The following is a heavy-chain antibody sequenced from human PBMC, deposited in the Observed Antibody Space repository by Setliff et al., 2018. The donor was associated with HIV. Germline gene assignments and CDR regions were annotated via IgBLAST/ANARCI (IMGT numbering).Heavy chain of an antibody. D-gene: IGHD3-16*01. J-gene: IGHJ3*02. V-gene: IGHV1-69*06. CDR2: IIPIFGTA. Sequence: SVKVSCKASGGTFSSYAISWVRQAPGQGLEWMGRIIPIFGTANYAQKFQGRVTITADKSTSTAYMELISLRSEYTAVYYCARDMGVTRGDAFDIWGQGTMVTVSS. CDR3: ARDMGVTRGDAFDI. CDR1: GGTFSSYA.